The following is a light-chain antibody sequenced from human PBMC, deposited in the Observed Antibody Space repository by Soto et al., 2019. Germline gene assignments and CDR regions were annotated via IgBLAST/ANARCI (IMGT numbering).Light chain of an antibody. CDR2: DVS. Sequence: QSALTQPASVSGSPGQSITLSCTGTSSDVGGYNYVSWYQQHPGKAPKLMIYDVSNQPSGVSARFSGSKSGNTASLTISGVQAEDEADYYCCSYTSSSPRVFGGGTKLTVL. V-gene: IGLV2-14*01. CDR3: CSYTSSSPRV. J-gene: IGLJ2*01. CDR1: SSDVGGYNY.